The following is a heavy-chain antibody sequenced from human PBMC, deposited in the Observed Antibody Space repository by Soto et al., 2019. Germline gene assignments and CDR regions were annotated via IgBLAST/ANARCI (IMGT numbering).Heavy chain of an antibody. J-gene: IGHJ3*01. D-gene: IGHD3-3*01. CDR2: IIPIPDIT. Sequence: QVQLVQSGAEVRKPGSSVKVSCKGPGGTFSTYIISWVRQAPGQGLEWMGRIIPIPDITNYAQKFQGRVTVTADRSTSTAYMELTSLKSEDTAVYYCASDRITTRGYAFDLWGQGTKVTVSS. CDR1: GGTFSTYI. V-gene: IGHV1-69*02. CDR3: ASDRITTRGYAFDL.